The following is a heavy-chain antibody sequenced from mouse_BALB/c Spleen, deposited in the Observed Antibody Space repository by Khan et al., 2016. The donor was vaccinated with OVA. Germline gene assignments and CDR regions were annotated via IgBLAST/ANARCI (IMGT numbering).Heavy chain of an antibody. CDR1: GYTFTSYW. D-gene: IGHD6-1*01. V-gene: IGHV1-7*01. CDR3: AASSLFYYSMDY. J-gene: IGHJ4*01. Sequence: QVQLKQSGAELAKPGASVKMSCKASGYTFTSYWMHWVKQRPGQGLEWIGYINPSTGYTEYNQKFKDKATFTTDKSSSTAYMQLSSLTSEDSAVYYCAASSLFYYSMDYWGQGTSVTVSS. CDR2: INPSTGYT.